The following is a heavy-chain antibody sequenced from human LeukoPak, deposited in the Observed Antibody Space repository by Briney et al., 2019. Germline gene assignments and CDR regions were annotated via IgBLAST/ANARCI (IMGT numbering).Heavy chain of an antibody. CDR2: IYPGDSDT. CDR3: ARQRYSSQPKYYYYYYGMDV. D-gene: IGHD6-13*01. CDR1: GYSFTSYW. V-gene: IGHV5-51*01. Sequence: GESLKISCKGSGYSFTSYWIGWVRQMPGKGLEWMGIIYPGDSDTRYSPSFQGQVTISADKSISTAYLQWSSLKASDTAMYYCARQRYSSQPKYYYYYYGMDVWGQGTTVTVSS. J-gene: IGHJ6*02.